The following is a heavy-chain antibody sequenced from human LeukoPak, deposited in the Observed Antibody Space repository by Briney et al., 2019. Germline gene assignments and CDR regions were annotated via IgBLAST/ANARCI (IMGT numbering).Heavy chain of an antibody. J-gene: IGHJ4*02. CDR2: IRYDGSNK. D-gene: IGHD6-6*01. Sequence: GRSLRLPCAASGFTFSSYGMHWVRQAPGKGLEWVAFIRYDGSNKYYTDSVKGRFTISRDNSKNTLYLQMNSLRAEDTAVYYCAKDFFASTAARPHYWGQGTLVTVSS. V-gene: IGHV3-30*02. CDR1: GFTFSSYG. CDR3: AKDFFASTAARPHY.